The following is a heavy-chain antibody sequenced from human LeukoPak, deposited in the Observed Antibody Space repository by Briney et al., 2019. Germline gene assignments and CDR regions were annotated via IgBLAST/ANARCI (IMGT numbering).Heavy chain of an antibody. CDR1: GGSISSGSYY. CDR2: IYTSGST. V-gene: IGHV4-61*02. CDR3: ARVGRFYYPEGWFDP. J-gene: IGHJ5*02. Sequence: PSQTLSLTCTVSGGSISSGSYYWSWIRQPAGKGREWIGRIYTSGSTNYNPSLKSRVTISVDTSKNQFSLKLSSVTAADTAVYYCARVGRFYYPEGWFDPWGQGTLVTVSS. D-gene: IGHD3-10*01.